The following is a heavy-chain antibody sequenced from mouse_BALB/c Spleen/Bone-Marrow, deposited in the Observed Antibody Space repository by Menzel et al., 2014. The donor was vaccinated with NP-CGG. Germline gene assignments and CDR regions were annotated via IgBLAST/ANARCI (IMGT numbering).Heavy chain of an antibody. CDR2: INPSTGYA. CDR3: ARDY. J-gene: IGHJ2*01. CDR1: GYTFXDTW. V-gene: IGHV1-7*01. Sequence: VQLQESGAELAKPGASVKMSCKASGYTFXDTWIHWIKQRPGQGLEWIGYINPSTGYAEYNQNFKDKATLTVDKSSSAAYMQLSSLTSEDSAVYYCARDYWGQGATLTVSS.